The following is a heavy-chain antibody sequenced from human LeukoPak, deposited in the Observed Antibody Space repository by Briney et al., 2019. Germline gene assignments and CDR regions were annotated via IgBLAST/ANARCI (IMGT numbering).Heavy chain of an antibody. V-gene: IGHV3-21*01. CDR1: GFTFSSYS. CDR3: AVVAGTY. D-gene: IGHD6-19*01. CDR2: ISSSGTYI. J-gene: IGHJ4*02. Sequence: PGGSLRLSCAASGFTFSSYSMNWVRQAPGKGLEWVSFISSSGTYIYYADSVKGRFTISRDNAKNSLYLQMSSLRAEGTAVYYCAVVAGTYWGQGTLVTVSS.